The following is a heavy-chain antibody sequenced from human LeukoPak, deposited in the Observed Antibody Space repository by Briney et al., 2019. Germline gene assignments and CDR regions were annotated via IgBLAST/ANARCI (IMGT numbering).Heavy chain of an antibody. CDR2: INPNSGDT. CDR1: GYTFTGYY. D-gene: IGHD6-13*01. V-gene: IGHV1-2*02. J-gene: IGHJ4*02. Sequence: ASVKVSCRASGYTFTGYYIHWVRQAPGQGLEWMGWINPNSGDTYYAQMFQGRVTMTTDTSISTGYMELRSLRSDDTAVYYCARDGERRTPAAAGNGELDYWGQGTQVTVSS. CDR3: ARDGERRTPAAAGNGELDY.